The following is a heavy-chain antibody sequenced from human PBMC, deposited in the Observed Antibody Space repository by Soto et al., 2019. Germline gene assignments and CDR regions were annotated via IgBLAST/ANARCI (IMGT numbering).Heavy chain of an antibody. Sequence: SERLSLTWTVSASSISSGGYYCRWIRQHPWKGLEWTGYSYSSVSTYYNPSLKNRVNISVDTSKNQFSMKLSSVTTAETAVYYCARATQRLGYCSGGSCNGGLDYWGQGNLVTVS. D-gene: IGHD2-15*01. CDR3: ARATQRLGYCSGGSCNGGLDY. J-gene: IGHJ4*02. CDR2: SYSSVST. CDR1: ASSISSGGYY. V-gene: IGHV4-31*02.